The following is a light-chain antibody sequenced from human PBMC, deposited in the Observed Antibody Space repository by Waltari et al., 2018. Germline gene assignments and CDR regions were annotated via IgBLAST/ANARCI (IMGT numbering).Light chain of an antibody. V-gene: IGKV3-15*01. Sequence: EIVMTQSPATLSVSPGERATLSCRASQSVSSNLAWYQQKPGQAPRLLIYGASTRATGIPARFSGSGSGTEFTLTISSLQSEDFAVYYCQQFSSWPLTFGGGIKVEIK. CDR2: GAS. CDR3: QQFSSWPLT. CDR1: QSVSSN. J-gene: IGKJ4*01.